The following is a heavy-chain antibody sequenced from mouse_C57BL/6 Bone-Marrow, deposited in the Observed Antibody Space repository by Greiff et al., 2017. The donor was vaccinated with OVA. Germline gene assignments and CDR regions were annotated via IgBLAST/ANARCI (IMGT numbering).Heavy chain of an antibody. CDR2: INPDSSTI. J-gene: IGHJ1*03. CDR3: VSNYESCYFDV. CDR1: GIDFSRYW. V-gene: IGHV4-1*01. D-gene: IGHD2-5*01. Sequence: EVQLVESGGGLVQPGGSLKLSCAASGIDFSRYWMSWVRRAPGKGLEWIGEINPDSSTINYAPSLKDKFIISRDKAKNTLYLQMSKVRSEDTALYYCVSNYESCYFDVWGTGTTVTVSS.